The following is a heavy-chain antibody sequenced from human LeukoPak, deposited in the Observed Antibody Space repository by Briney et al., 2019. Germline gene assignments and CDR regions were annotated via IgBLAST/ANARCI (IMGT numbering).Heavy chain of an antibody. CDR2: ISYDGSNK. Sequence: PGGSLRLSCAASGFTFSSYAMSWVRQAPGKGLEWVAVISYDGSNKYYADSVKGRFTISRDNSKNTLYLQMNSLRAEDTAVYYCAKGSNSVPAAQRDIFDYWGQGTLVTVSS. CDR3: AKGSNSVPAAQRDIFDY. V-gene: IGHV3-30-3*01. CDR1: GFTFSSYA. D-gene: IGHD2-2*01. J-gene: IGHJ4*02.